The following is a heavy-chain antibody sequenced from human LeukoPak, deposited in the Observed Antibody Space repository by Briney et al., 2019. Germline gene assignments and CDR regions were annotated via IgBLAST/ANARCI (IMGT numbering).Heavy chain of an antibody. Sequence: ASVKVCCKASGYSFTSHYMHWVRQAPGQGLEWMGIINPSNDVTSYAQTVKGRVTMTSDTPTSTFYLELSSLRSEDTAVYFCAKRETTGQFDYWGQGTLVTVSS. CDR3: AKRETTGQFDY. J-gene: IGHJ4*02. CDR2: INPSNDVT. D-gene: IGHD1-1*01. CDR1: GYSFTSHY. V-gene: IGHV1-46*01.